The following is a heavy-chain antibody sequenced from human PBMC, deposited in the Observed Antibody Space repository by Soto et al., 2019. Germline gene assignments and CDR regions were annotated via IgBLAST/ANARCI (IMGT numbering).Heavy chain of an antibody. Sequence: GASVKVSCKASGYTFNSYGISSVRQAPGQGLEWMGWISAYNGNTNYAQKLQGRVTMTTDTSTSTAYMELRSLRSDDTAVYYCARVKGSGWLNWFDPWGQGTPVTVSS. J-gene: IGHJ5*02. V-gene: IGHV1-18*01. D-gene: IGHD6-19*01. CDR1: GYTFNSYG. CDR2: ISAYNGNT. CDR3: ARVKGSGWLNWFDP.